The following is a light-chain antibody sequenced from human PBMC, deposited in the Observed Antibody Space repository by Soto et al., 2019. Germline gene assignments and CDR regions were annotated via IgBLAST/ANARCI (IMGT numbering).Light chain of an antibody. CDR2: GAS. CDR1: QSFSSSY. CDR3: QQKGNSPRLT. J-gene: IGKJ4*01. V-gene: IGKV3-20*01. Sequence: EIVLTQSPGTLSLSPGERATLSCRASQSFSSSYLAWYQQKPGQAPRLLIFGASSRAAGIPDRFSGSGSGTDFTLTISRLEPEDFVVYYCQQKGNSPRLTFGGGTKVEIK.